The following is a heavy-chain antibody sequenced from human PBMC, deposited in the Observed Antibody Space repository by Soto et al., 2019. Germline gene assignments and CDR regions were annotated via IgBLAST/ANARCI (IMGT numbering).Heavy chain of an antibody. CDR1: GYTFTSDG. CDR3: ARDVGFVVVPAAIDY. V-gene: IGHV1-18*01. CDR2: ISAYNGNT. J-gene: IGHJ4*02. D-gene: IGHD2-2*01. Sequence: VSVKVSCKASGYTFTSDGIGWVRQAPGQGLEWMGWISAYNGNTNYAQKLQGRVTMTTDTSTSTAYMELRSLRSDDTAVYYCARDVGFVVVPAAIDYWGQGTLVTVSS.